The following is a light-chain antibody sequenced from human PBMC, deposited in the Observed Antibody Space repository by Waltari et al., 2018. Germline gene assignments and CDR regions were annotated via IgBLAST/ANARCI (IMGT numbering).Light chain of an antibody. J-gene: IGLJ2*01. CDR3: ATWDSSLSAGV. V-gene: IGLV1-51*02. Sequence: QSVLAQPPSVSAAPGQRVTISCSGSSSNIGSDYVSWYQQFPGTAPKLLIQENKARPSGIPDRFSGSKSGTSATLDITGLQTGDEAVYYCATWDSSLSAGVFGGGTKLTVL. CDR2: ENK. CDR1: SSNIGSDY.